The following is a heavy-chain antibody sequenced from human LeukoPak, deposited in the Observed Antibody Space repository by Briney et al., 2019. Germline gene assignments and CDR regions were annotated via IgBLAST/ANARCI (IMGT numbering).Heavy chain of an antibody. J-gene: IGHJ6*02. CDR3: ARDPRGAVAGTRNGMDV. CDR1: GYTFTSYG. V-gene: IGHV1-46*01. CDR2: INPSGGST. Sequence: GASVKVSCKASGYTFTSYGISWVRQAPGQGLEWMGIINPSGGSTSYAQKFQGRVTMTRDTSTSTAYMELSSLRSEDTAVYYCARDPRGAVAGTRNGMDVWGQGTTVTVSS. D-gene: IGHD6-19*01.